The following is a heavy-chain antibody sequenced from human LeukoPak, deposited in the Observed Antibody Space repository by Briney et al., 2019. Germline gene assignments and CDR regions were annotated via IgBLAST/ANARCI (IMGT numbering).Heavy chain of an antibody. CDR2: IYYSGSN. CDR3: ASSLYSIGWQIDY. Sequence: SGTLSLTCIVSGGSIRSSSYYWSWIRQPPGKGLEWIGSIYYSGSNYNHPSLKSRVTISVDTSKNQFSLKLSSVTAADTAVYYCASSLYSIGWQIDYWGQGTLVTVSS. CDR1: GGSIRSSSYY. D-gene: IGHD6-19*01. J-gene: IGHJ4*02. V-gene: IGHV4-39*01.